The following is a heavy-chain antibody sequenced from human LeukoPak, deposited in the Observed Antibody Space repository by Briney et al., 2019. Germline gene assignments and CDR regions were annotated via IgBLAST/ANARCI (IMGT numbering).Heavy chain of an antibody. Sequence: GGSLRLSCAASGFTFDDCAMHWVRQAPGKGLEWVSGISRNSGSIGYADSVKGRFTISRDNAKNSLYLQMNSLRAEDTALYYCAVAGHGFDYWGQGTLVTVSS. D-gene: IGHD6-19*01. J-gene: IGHJ4*02. V-gene: IGHV3-9*01. CDR3: AVAGHGFDY. CDR2: ISRNSGSI. CDR1: GFTFDDCA.